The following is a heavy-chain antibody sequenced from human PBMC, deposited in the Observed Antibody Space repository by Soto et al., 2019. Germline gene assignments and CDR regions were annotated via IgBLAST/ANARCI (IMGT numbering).Heavy chain of an antibody. V-gene: IGHV4-61*01. CDR2: IYYSGST. CDR1: GGSVSSGSYY. CDR3: AREGILYFYY. Sequence: QVQLQESGPGLVKPSETLSLTCTVSGGSVSSGSYYWRWIGQPPGKGLEWIGYIYYSGSTNYNTSLKSRVTLSVDTSKNQCPLELSSVTAADTAVYYCAREGILYFYYWGQGTLVTVSS. J-gene: IGHJ4*02. D-gene: IGHD5-18*01.